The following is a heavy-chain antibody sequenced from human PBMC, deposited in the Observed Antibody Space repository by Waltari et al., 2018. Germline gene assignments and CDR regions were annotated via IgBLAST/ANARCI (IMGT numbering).Heavy chain of an antibody. CDR3: ARLWWTGNGFDP. J-gene: IGHJ5*02. D-gene: IGHD2-21*01. CDR2: IYWDDTR. CDR1: GFSISASGVG. V-gene: IGHV2-5*02. Sequence: QITLKESGPRLVAPTQTLPLTCSLSGFSISASGVGLGWFRQPPGKALEWLALIYWDDTRRYRPSLKSRLTITKDTSENQVVLSMANMGPVDTATYFCARLWWTGNGFDPWGPGTLVTVS.